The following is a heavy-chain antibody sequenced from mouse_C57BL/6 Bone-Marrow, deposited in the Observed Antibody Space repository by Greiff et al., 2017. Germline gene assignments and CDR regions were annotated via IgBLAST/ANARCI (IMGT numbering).Heavy chain of an antibody. D-gene: IGHD1-1*01. Sequence: QVQLQQPGAELVRPGTSVKLSCKASGYTFTSYWMPWVKQRPGQGLEWIGVIDPAGSYTNYNQKFKGMATLTVDTASSTAYMQLSSLTSEDSAVYYCARSCMDYGSSEWYCDVGGTGTAVTVTA. CDR1: GYTFTSYW. J-gene: IGHJ1*03. V-gene: IGHV1-59*01. CDR2: IDPAGSYT. CDR3: ARSCMDYGSSEWYCDV.